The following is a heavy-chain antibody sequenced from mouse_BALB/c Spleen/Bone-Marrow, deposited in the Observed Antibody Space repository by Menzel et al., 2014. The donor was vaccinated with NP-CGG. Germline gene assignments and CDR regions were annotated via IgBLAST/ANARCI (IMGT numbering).Heavy chain of an antibody. Sequence: EVKLQESGGGLVKPGGSLKLSCAASGLTFSYYGMSWVRQSPEKRLEWVAEISSGGSYTYYPDTVTGRFTISRDNAKNTLYLEMSSLRSEDTAMYYCARDSSGYFDYWGQGTTLTVSS. CDR1: GLTFSYYG. CDR2: ISSGGSYT. J-gene: IGHJ2*01. CDR3: ARDSSGYFDY. V-gene: IGHV5-9-4*01. D-gene: IGHD3-1*01.